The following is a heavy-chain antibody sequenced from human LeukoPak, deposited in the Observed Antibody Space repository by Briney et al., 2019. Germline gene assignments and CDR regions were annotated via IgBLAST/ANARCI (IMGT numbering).Heavy chain of an antibody. CDR2: ISHRGTI. D-gene: IGHD1-14*01. J-gene: IGHJ4*02. Sequence: GGSLRLSCAASGFTFSSYAFNWVRQAPGKGLEWVAYISHRGTIYYADSVRGRFTISRDNAQRSLYLQMNSLRVEDTAIYYCARDLSATGGLDYWGQGTLVTVSS. CDR1: GFTFSSYA. V-gene: IGHV3-48*03. CDR3: ARDLSATGGLDY.